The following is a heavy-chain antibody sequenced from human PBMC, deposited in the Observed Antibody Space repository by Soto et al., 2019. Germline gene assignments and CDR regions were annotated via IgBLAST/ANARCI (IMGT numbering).Heavy chain of an antibody. CDR1: GGSISSSNW. V-gene: IGHV4-4*02. J-gene: IGHJ6*02. D-gene: IGHD3-22*01. CDR3: ARDRTQKTWLEVSYYYYGMDV. CDR2: IYHSGST. Sequence: SETLSLTCAVSGGSISSSNWWSWVRQPPGKGLEWIGEIYHSGSTNYNPSLKSRVTISVDKSKNQFSLKLSSVTAADTAVYYCARDRTQKTWLEVSYYYYGMDVWGQGTTVTVSS.